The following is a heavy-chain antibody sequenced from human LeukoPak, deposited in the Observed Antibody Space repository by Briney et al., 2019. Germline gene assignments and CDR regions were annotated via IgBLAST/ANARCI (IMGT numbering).Heavy chain of an antibody. J-gene: IGHJ4*02. CDR3: ARVEEYYDSSGYYLWQFDY. D-gene: IGHD3-22*01. CDR1: GYTFTSYG. V-gene: IGHV1-18*01. CDR2: ISAYNGNT. Sequence: GASVKVSCKASGYTFTSYGISWVRQAPGQGLEWMGWISAYNGNTNYAQKLQGRVTMTTDTSTSTAYMELRSLRSDDTAVYYCARVEEYYDSSGYYLWQFDYWGQGTLVTVSS.